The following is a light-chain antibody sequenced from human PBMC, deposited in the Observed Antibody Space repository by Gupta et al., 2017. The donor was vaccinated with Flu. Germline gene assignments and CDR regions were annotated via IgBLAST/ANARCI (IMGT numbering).Light chain of an antibody. CDR3: SSYKNTNTLGV. CDR2: EVN. CDR1: SSDIGTYKY. V-gene: IGLV2-14*01. Sequence: QSALTHPASVSGSPGQSITISCTGTSSDIGTYKYVSWYQQHPGKAPELIIFEVNNRPSGVSTRFSGSKSGNTASLTIYGLKAEDEAVYFCSSYKNTNTLGVFGGGTKLTVL. J-gene: IGLJ3*02.